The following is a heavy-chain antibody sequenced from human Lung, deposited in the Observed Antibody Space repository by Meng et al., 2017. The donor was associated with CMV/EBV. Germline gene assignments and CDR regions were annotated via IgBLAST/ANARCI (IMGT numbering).Heavy chain of an antibody. J-gene: IGHJ4*02. V-gene: IGHV3-9*01. CDR2: ISWNGNHI. CDR1: GFNFDDYA. D-gene: IGHD3-22*01. CDR3: VKDVDFYDSSGYSD. Sequence: GGSXRLXXAASGFNFDDYAMHWVRQGPGKGLEWVSGISWNGNHIGYADSVKGRFTVSRDTAKNSLYLQMNSLRPEDTALYYCVKDVDFYDSSGYSDWGQGXLVTVSS.